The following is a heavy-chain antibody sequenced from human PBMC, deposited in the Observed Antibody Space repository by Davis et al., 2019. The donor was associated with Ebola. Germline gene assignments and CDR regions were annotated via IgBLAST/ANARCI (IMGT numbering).Heavy chain of an antibody. Sequence: PGGSLRLSCAASGFTFSKYSMSWFRQAPGKGLEWVSSISSNSRATYYADSLKGRFTISRDNAKSSLYLQMNSLRDEDTGVYFCARDNYISAFYYYYFMDVWGQGTTVTVSS. CDR3: ARDNYISAFYYYYFMDV. CDR1: GFTFSKYS. V-gene: IGHV3-21*01. D-gene: IGHD1-7*01. J-gene: IGHJ6*02. CDR2: ISSNSRAT.